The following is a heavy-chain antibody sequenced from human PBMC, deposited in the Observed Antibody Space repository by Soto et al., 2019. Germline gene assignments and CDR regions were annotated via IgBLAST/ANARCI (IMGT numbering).Heavy chain of an antibody. CDR1: GGSISSYY. CDR3: ARAGSGWPKYNWFDP. D-gene: IGHD6-19*01. J-gene: IGHJ5*02. Sequence: ASETLSLTCTVSGGSISSYYWSWIRQPPGKGLEWIGYIYYSGSTNYNPSLKSRVTISVDTSKNQFSLKLSSVTAADTAVYYCARAGSGWPKYNWFDPWGQGTLVTVSS. V-gene: IGHV4-59*01. CDR2: IYYSGST.